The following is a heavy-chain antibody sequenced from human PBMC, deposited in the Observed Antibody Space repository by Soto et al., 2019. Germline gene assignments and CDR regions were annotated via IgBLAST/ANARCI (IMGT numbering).Heavy chain of an antibody. Sequence: SETLSLTCTVSGGSISSYYWSWIRQPPGKGLEWIGYIYYSGSTNYNPSLKSRVTISVDTSKNQFSLKLNSVTAADTAVYYCARSALAGTRFDYWGQGTLVTVSS. CDR1: GGSISSYY. V-gene: IGHV4-59*12. CDR3: ARSALAGTRFDY. CDR2: IYYSGST. D-gene: IGHD6-19*01. J-gene: IGHJ4*02.